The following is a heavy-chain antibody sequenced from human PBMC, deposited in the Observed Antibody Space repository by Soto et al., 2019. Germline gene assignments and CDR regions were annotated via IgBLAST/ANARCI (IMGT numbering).Heavy chain of an antibody. CDR2: IIPICGTA. V-gene: IGHV1-69*01. CDR1: GGTFSSYA. D-gene: IGHD6-13*01. Sequence: QVQLVQSGAEVKKPGSSVKVSCKASGGTFSSYAIRWVRQAPGQGLEWMGGIIPICGTANYAQKFQGRVTITADDSTSTADLEVSSLRCADTAVYYCGGGLGIEAAGGRFDYWGQGTLVTVSS. CDR3: GGGLGIEAAGGRFDY. J-gene: IGHJ4*02.